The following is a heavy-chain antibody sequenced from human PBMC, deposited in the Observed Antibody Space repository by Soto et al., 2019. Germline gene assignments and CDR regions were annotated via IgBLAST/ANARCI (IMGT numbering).Heavy chain of an antibody. CDR3: AKDIVMVPYKWFDP. Sequence: GESLKISCAASGFIFSSYAMSWVRQAPGKGLELVSAITGSGGSTYYADSVKGRFTISRDNSRNTLFLQMNSLRVEDTAVYYCAKDIVMVPYKWFDPWGQGTLVTVSS. CDR2: ITGSGGST. V-gene: IGHV3-23*01. CDR1: GFIFSSYA. D-gene: IGHD3-16*01. J-gene: IGHJ5*02.